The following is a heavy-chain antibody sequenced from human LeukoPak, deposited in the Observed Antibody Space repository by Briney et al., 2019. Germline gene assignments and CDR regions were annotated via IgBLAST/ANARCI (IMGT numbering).Heavy chain of an antibody. V-gene: IGHV4-34*01. J-gene: IGHJ4*02. Sequence: SETLSLTCAIYGGSFSGYYWSWIRQPPNRGLEWIGEITHSGTTNYNPSLKSRVTISEDTSKNQFSLNLNSVTAADTAVYYCARGPPHDYTTSGFFFNYWGQGTLVTVS. D-gene: IGHD3-22*01. CDR3: ARGPPHDYTTSGFFFNY. CDR2: ITHSGTT. CDR1: GGSFSGYY.